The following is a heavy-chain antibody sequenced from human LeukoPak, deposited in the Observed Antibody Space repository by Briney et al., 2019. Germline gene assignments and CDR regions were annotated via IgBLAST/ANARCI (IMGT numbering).Heavy chain of an antibody. CDR1: GHSFTSCD. V-gene: IGHV1-8*01. Sequence: EASVKVSCKASGHSFTSCDINWVRQATGQGLEWMGWMNPNSGNTGYAQKFQGRVTMTRNTSISTAYMELSSLRSEDTAVYYCARPPKYYYDSSGYYGMDVWDQGTTVTVSS. J-gene: IGHJ6*02. CDR2: MNPNSGNT. D-gene: IGHD3-22*01. CDR3: ARPPKYYYDSSGYYGMDV.